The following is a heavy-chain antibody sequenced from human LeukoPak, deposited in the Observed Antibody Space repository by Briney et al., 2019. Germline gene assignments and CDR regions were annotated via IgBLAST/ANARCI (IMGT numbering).Heavy chain of an antibody. CDR3: ARSIPYGTTWYGRSDY. D-gene: IGHD6-13*01. J-gene: IGHJ4*02. CDR2: IKPDGTTK. CDR1: GFTFSYYM. Sequence: PGGSLRLSCEVSGFTFSYYMMTWVRQAPGKGLEWVANIKPDGTTKFYVDSVKGRFTISRDNALNSLYLQMNSLRAEDTAIYYCARSIPYGTTWYGRSDYWGQGTLVTVSS. V-gene: IGHV3-7*03.